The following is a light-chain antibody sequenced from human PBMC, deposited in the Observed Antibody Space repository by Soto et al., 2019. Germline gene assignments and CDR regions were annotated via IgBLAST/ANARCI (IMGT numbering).Light chain of an antibody. CDR2: AAC. CDR3: QHTNSLPIA. Sequence: DIQMTQSPSSVSASVGDRVTITCRSSQGISSWLAWYQQKPGKAPKLLIYAACRLQSGVPSRFSGSGSGADFTLTIGSLQTKDLAADYYQHTNSLPIAFGGGTKVEVK. J-gene: IGKJ4*01. CDR1: QGISSW. V-gene: IGKV1-12*01.